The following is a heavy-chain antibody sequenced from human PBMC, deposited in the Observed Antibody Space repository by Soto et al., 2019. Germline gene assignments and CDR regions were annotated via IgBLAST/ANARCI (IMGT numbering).Heavy chain of an antibody. CDR1: VYTFTSYY. V-gene: IGHV1-46*01. D-gene: IGHD3-10*01. CDR2: INPSGGST. CDR3: ARVGQYYYGSGSSFDY. Sequence: ASVKVSCKASVYTFTSYYMHWVRQAPGHGLEWMGIINPSGGSTSYAQKFQGRVTMTRDTSTSTVYMELSSLRSEDTAVYYCARVGQYYYGSGSSFDYWGQGTLVTVSS. J-gene: IGHJ4*02.